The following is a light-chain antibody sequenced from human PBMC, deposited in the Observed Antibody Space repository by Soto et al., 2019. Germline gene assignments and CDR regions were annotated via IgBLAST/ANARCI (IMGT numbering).Light chain of an antibody. CDR3: CSYAGSSTFYV. CDR1: SSDVGSYNL. J-gene: IGLJ1*01. CDR2: EVS. V-gene: IGLV2-23*02. Sequence: QSALTQPASVSGSPGQSITISCTGTSSDVGSYNLVSWYQQHPGKAPKLMIYEVSKWPSGVSNRFSGSKSGNTASLTISGLQAEDEADYYCCSYAGSSTFYVFGPGTKDTDL.